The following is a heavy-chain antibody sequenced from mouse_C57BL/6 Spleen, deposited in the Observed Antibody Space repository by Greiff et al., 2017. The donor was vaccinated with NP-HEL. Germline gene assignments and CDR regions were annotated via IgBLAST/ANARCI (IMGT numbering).Heavy chain of an antibody. CDR1: GFTFSDYG. CDR3: ARGYYYGSSYEFDY. Sequence: EVQLVESGGGLVKPGGSLKLSCAASGFTFSDYGMHWVRQAPEKGLEWVAYISSGSSTIYYADTVKGRFTISRDNAKNTLFLQMTSLRSEDTAMYYCARGYYYGSSYEFDYWGQGTTLTVSS. D-gene: IGHD1-1*01. CDR2: ISSGSSTI. V-gene: IGHV5-17*01. J-gene: IGHJ2*01.